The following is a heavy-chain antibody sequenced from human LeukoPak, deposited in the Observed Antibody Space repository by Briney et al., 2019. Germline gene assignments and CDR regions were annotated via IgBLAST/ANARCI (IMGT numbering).Heavy chain of an antibody. J-gene: IGHJ6*02. CDR3: ARGRIAKIVVVHSISYGMDV. D-gene: IGHD3-22*01. V-gene: IGHV4-34*01. CDR1: GGSFTDYF. Sequence: SETLSLTCTVFGGSFTDYFWTWIRHSPGKGLEWIGEINDYTGDSKYNPSLNSRVSISLEKSKNQLPLELRSVTAADTAVYYCARGRIAKIVVVHSISYGMDVWGQGTTVTVSS. CDR2: INDYTGDS.